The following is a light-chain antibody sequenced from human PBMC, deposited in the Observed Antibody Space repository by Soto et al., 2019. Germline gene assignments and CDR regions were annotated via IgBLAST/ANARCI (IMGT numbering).Light chain of an antibody. V-gene: IGLV2-8*01. Sequence: QSVLTQPPSVSGSPGQSVTISCTGTASDVGGHNYVSWYQQRPGKAPKLMIYEVIERPSGVPDRFSGSKSGNTASLTVSGLQAEDEADYYCCSYGGRFNVVFGSGTKLTVL. CDR1: ASDVGGHNY. CDR2: EVI. CDR3: CSYGGRFNVV. J-gene: IGLJ1*01.